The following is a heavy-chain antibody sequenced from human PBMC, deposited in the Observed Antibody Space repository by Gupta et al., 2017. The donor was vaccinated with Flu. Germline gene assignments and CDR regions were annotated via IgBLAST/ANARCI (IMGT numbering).Heavy chain of an antibody. Sequence: GKGLEWVGRIKKKSDGGTTDYAGAVKGRFTISRDDSINTLYLQMNSLKTEDTAVYYCTSGWGTNDYWGQGSLVTVSS. D-gene: IGHD3-16*01. V-gene: IGHV3-15*01. CDR3: TSGWGTNDY. J-gene: IGHJ4*02. CDR2: IKKKSDGGTT.